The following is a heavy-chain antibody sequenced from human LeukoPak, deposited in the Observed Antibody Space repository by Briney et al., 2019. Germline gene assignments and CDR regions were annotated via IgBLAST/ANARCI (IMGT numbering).Heavy chain of an antibody. CDR2: INPNSGGT. CDR1: GYTFTGYY. D-gene: IGHD5-24*01. V-gene: IGHV1-2*06. Sequence: ASVKVSCKASGYTFTGYYMHWVRQAPGQGLEWMGRINPNSGGTNYAQKFQGRVTMTRDTSINTAYMEVSRLRSDDTATYYCARDLGGDGYNYYSWGQGTLVTVSS. CDR3: ARDLGGDGYNYYS. J-gene: IGHJ4*02.